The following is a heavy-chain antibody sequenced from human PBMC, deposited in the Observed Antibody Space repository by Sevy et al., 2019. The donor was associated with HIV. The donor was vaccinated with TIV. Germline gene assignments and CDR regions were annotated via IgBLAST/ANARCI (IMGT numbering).Heavy chain of an antibody. CDR1: GGSISSDNYS. J-gene: IGHJ5*02. D-gene: IGHD3-3*01. CDR2: IYHSGST. CDR3: ARDAFTTGWFDP. Sequence: SETLSLTCAVSGGSISSDNYSWSWMRQPLGKGLEWIGYIYHSGSTHYNLSLKSRVTISVDRSKNQFSLKLSSVTAADTAVYYCARDAFTTGWFDPWGQGTLVTVSS. V-gene: IGHV4-30-2*01.